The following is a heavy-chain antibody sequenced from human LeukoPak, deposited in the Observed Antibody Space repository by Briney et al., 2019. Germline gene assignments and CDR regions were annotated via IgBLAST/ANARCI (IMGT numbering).Heavy chain of an antibody. D-gene: IGHD2-21*01. J-gene: IGHJ6*03. CDR1: GFTVSTNY. CDR3: ARDRVVRAYSYYYMDV. Sequence: GGPLRLSCAASGFTVSTNYMSWVRQAPGKGLEWVSVIYSGGGTYYADSVKGRFTISRDNSKNTLYLQMNSLRAEDTAVYYCARDRVVRAYSYYYMDVWGKGTTVTVSS. V-gene: IGHV3-53*01. CDR2: IYSGGGT.